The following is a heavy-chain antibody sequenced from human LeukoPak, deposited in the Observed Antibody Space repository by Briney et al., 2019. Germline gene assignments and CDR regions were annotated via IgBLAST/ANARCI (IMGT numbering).Heavy chain of an antibody. V-gene: IGHV5-51*01. CDR2: IYPGDSDT. J-gene: IGHJ5*02. Sequence: GESLKISCKGSGYSFTSYWIGWVRQMPGKGLEWMGIIYPGDSDTRYSPSFQGQVTISADKSISTAYLQWSSLKASDTAMYYCAGRDKEYSSSYNWFDPWGQGTLVTVSS. CDR1: GYSFTSYW. D-gene: IGHD6-6*01. CDR3: AGRDKEYSSSYNWFDP.